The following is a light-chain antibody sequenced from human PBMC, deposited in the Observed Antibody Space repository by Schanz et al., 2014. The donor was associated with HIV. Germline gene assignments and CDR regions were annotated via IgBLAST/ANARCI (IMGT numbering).Light chain of an antibody. CDR3: QQYHYWPPT. CDR2: AAS. Sequence: DIQLAQSPSFLSASVGDRVTITCRASQVISNYVAWYQQKPGKAPKLLIYAASTLQSGVPSRFSGSGSGTDFTLTISCLQSEDFATYYCQQYHYWPPTFGQGTKLEIK. CDR1: QVISNY. J-gene: IGKJ2*01. V-gene: IGKV1-9*01.